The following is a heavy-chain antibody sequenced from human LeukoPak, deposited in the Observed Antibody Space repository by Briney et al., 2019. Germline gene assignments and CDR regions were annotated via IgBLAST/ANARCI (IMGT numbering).Heavy chain of an antibody. J-gene: IGHJ4*02. CDR2: ISASGTLT. D-gene: IGHD6-19*01. CDR1: GFSFSSYE. V-gene: IGHV3-48*03. Sequence: GGSLRLSCAASGFSFSSYEMNWVRQAPGKGLEWISYISASGTLTHYADSVEGRFTISRDNAKNSLYLQMNSLRAEDTALYYCAKDRGRAVAGSEFDYWGQGTLVTVSS. CDR3: AKDRGRAVAGSEFDY.